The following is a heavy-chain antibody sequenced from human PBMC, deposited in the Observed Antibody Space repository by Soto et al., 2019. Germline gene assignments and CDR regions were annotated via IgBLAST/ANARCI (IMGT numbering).Heavy chain of an antibody. J-gene: IGHJ5*02. Sequence: SETLSLTCTVSGGSILSYYWSWIRQPPGKGLEWIGYIYYSGSTNYNPSLKSRVTISVDTSKNQFSLKLSSVTAADTAVYYCARQKRYCSGGSCYYWFDPWGQGTLVTVS. D-gene: IGHD2-15*01. CDR3: ARQKRYCSGGSCYYWFDP. CDR2: IYYSGST. V-gene: IGHV4-59*08. CDR1: GGSILSYY.